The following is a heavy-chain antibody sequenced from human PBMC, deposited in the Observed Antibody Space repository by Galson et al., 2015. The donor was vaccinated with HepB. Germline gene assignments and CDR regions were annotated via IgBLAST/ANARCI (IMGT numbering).Heavy chain of an antibody. CDR3: ARSQLLKTDYYYYYGMDV. CDR1: GYTFTSYY. Sequence: SVKVSCKASGYTFTSYYMHWVPQAPRQGLEWMGIINPSGGSTSYAQKLQGRVTMTRDTSTSTVYMELSSLRSEDTAVYYCARSQLLKTDYYYYYGMDVWGQGTTVTVSS. V-gene: IGHV1-46*04. D-gene: IGHD2-2*01. CDR2: INPSGGST. J-gene: IGHJ6*02.